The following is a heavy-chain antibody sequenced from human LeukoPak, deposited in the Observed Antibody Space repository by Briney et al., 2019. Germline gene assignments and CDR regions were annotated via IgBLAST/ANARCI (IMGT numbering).Heavy chain of an antibody. CDR1: GGSISSSSYY. Sequence: SETLSLTCTVSGGSISSSSYYWGWIRQPPGKGLEWIGSIYYSGSTYYNPSLKSRVTISVDTSKNQFSLKLSSVTAADTAVYYCAKATGYLLWGQGTLVTVSS. D-gene: IGHD1-14*01. J-gene: IGHJ4*02. CDR3: AKATGYLL. CDR2: IYYSGST. V-gene: IGHV4-39*07.